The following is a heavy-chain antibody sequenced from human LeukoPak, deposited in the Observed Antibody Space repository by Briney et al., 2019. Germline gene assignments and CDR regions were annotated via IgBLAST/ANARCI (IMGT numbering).Heavy chain of an antibody. V-gene: IGHV3-23*01. J-gene: IGHJ3*02. CDR2: ITDNGVIT. CDR1: GFTFRNYA. CDR3: AKYKGEKVHGDYSPRVPEI. Sequence: PGGCLRLSCAVSGFTFRNYAMSWVRQAPGKGLEWVSGITDNGVITYCADSVKGRFTISSDNSKNTLYLQMSRLRAEETAAYYCAKYKGEKVHGDYSPRVPEIWGQGTMVTVSS. D-gene: IGHD4-17*01.